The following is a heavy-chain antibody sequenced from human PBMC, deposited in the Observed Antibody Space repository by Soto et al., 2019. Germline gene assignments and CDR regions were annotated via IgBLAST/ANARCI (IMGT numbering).Heavy chain of an antibody. J-gene: IGHJ5*02. D-gene: IGHD3-22*01. CDR2: ISSSSDYM. V-gene: IGHV3-21*01. Sequence: GGSLRLSCVASGFTFSSSRMNWVRQAPGKGLEWVSFISSSSDYMYYADSVKGRFTASRDNAQKSLYLQMNNLRAEDTAVYYCWGYYYERSGYYSEFTWGQGTPVTVSS. CDR3: WGYYYERSGYYSEFT. CDR1: GFTFSSSR.